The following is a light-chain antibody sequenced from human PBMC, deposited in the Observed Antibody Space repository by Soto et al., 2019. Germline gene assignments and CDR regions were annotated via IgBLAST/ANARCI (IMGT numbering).Light chain of an antibody. CDR2: WAS. CDR3: QQYDSTPPT. CDR1: QSVLYSSNNKNY. Sequence: DIVMTQSPDSLAVSLGERATINCKSSQSVLYSSNNKNYLAWYQQRPGQPPKLLIYWASTRESGVPDRFSGSGSSTDFTLTITSLQAEDGAVYYCQQYDSTPPTFGQGTKLEIK. V-gene: IGKV4-1*01. J-gene: IGKJ2*01.